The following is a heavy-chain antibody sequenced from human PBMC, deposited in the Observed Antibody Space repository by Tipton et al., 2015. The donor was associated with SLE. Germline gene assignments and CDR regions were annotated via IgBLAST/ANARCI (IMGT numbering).Heavy chain of an antibody. CDR2: FCSDGRA. CDR1: GGSISTYY. CDR3: ARIIAGPGDAFDV. Sequence: TLSLTCNVSGGSISTYYWSWIRQSAGKGLEWIGRFCSDGRAAPESRLNPSFESRVTMSVDPSKKQLSLTLMSVTAADTAVYFCARIIAGPGDAFDVWGQGTMVTVSS. V-gene: IGHV4-4*07. J-gene: IGHJ3*01.